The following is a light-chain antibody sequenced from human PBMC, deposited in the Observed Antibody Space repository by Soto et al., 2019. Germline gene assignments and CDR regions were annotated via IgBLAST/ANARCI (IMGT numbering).Light chain of an antibody. V-gene: IGKV2-28*01. CDR3: LPGLQISMA. J-gene: IGKJ4*01. CDR1: QSLLNERGYIY. CDR2: LGS. Sequence: DIVMTQSPLFLPVTPGEPASISCRSSQSLLNERGYIYLDWYLQKPGQSPQLLIYLGSNRASGGPCRFRGTVLGTDFSLKISRVEGGGCWVFFFLPGLQISMAFRGGDKV.